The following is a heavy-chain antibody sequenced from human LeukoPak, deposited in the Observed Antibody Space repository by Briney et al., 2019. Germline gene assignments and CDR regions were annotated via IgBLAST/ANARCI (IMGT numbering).Heavy chain of an antibody. V-gene: IGHV4-59*01. D-gene: IGHD3-3*01. J-gene: IGHJ5*02. Sequence: SETLSLTCTVSGGSISSYYWSWIRQPPGKGLEWIGHIYYSGSTNYNPSLKSRVTISVDTSKNQFSLKLSSVTAADTAVYYCASLHDFWSPFDPWGQGTLVTVSS. CDR3: ASLHDFWSPFDP. CDR2: IYYSGST. CDR1: GGSISSYY.